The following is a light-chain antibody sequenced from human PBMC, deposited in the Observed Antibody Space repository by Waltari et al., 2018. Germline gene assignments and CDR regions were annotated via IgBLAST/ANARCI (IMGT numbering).Light chain of an antibody. Sequence: QSVLPQPPSASGTPGQRVTISCSGSSSNIGSNVVNWYQQLPGTAPKLLIHSSNRRPSGVPDRFSGSKSGTAASLAISGLQSEDEADYHCGAWDASLNGYVFGTGTKVTVL. V-gene: IGLV1-44*01. CDR2: SSN. CDR3: GAWDASLNGYV. CDR1: SSNIGSNV. J-gene: IGLJ1*01.